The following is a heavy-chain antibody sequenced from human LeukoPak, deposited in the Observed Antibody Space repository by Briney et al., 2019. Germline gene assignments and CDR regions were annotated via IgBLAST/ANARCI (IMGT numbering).Heavy chain of an antibody. V-gene: IGHV4-39*07. CDR1: GASISSGGYY. Sequence: SETLSLTCSVSGASISSGGYYWGWIRQPPGKGLEWIGSMYYSGSTYYNPSLKSRVTISVDTSKNQFSLKLNSVTAADTAVYYCARAGGGYDSFDYWGQGTLVTVSS. CDR2: MYYSGST. J-gene: IGHJ4*02. CDR3: ARAGGGYDSFDY. D-gene: IGHD5-12*01.